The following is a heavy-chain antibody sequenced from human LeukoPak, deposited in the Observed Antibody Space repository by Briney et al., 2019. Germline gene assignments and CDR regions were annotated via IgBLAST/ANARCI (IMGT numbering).Heavy chain of an antibody. Sequence: PGGSLRLSCAASGFTVSTNCMTWVRQAPGKGLEWVGRIKSKSDGGTTDYAAPVKGRFTISRDDSKNTLYLQMNSLKTEDTAVYYCTTAPRGYCSGGSCSYAFDIWGQGTMVTVSS. D-gene: IGHD2-15*01. CDR3: TTAPRGYCSGGSCSYAFDI. J-gene: IGHJ3*02. V-gene: IGHV3-15*01. CDR2: IKSKSDGGTT. CDR1: GFTVSTNC.